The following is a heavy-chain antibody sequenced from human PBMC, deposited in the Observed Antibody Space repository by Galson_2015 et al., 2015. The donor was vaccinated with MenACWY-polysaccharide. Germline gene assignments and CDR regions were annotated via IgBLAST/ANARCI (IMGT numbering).Heavy chain of an antibody. V-gene: IGHV1-8*01. CDR3: VGELFQVPFGWFDP. Sequence: SVKVSCKASGYTFSSYDINWVRQATGQRLEWMGWMNPNSGNTGYAQKFQGRVTMTRNTSISTAYMELSSLRSEDTAVYYCVGELFQVPFGWFDPWGQGTLVTVSS. J-gene: IGHJ5*02. CDR1: GYTFSSYD. D-gene: IGHD3-16*01. CDR2: MNPNSGNT.